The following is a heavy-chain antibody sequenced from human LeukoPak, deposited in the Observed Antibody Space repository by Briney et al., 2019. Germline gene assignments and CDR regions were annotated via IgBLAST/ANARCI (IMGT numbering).Heavy chain of an antibody. CDR1: GLAVSTTY. CDR3: DRDGGRWSFDV. Sequence: GGSLRLSCAASGLAVSTTYMNWVRQAPGKGLEWVSVIYSDGTTYYSDSVKGRFTISRDNSKNTVYLQMNSLRAEDTAVYYCDRDGGRWSFDVWGQGILVTVSS. D-gene: IGHD3-16*01. J-gene: IGHJ4*02. CDR2: IYSDGTT. V-gene: IGHV3-66*01.